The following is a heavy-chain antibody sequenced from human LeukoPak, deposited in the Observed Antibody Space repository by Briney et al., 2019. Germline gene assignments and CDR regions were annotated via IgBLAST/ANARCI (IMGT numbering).Heavy chain of an antibody. J-gene: IGHJ6*02. Sequence: ASVKVSCKASGYTFTSYDINWVRQAPGQGLEWMGWISAYNGNTNYAQKLQGRVTMTTDTSTSTAYMELRSLRSDGTAVYYCARGASYGGYHYYGMDVWGQGTTVTVSS. CDR1: GYTFTSYD. D-gene: IGHD4/OR15-4a*01. CDR3: ARGASYGGYHYYGMDV. CDR2: ISAYNGNT. V-gene: IGHV1-18*01.